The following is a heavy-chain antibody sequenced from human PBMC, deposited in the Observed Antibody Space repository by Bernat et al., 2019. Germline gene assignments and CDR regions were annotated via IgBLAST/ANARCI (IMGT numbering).Heavy chain of an antibody. V-gene: IGHV3-7*03. CDR2: IRTDGSDK. D-gene: IGHD3-16*01. CDR3: ATIGGAYSRFDY. CDR1: GFTFSIHW. Sequence: EVQLVESGGGLVQPGGSLRLSCAASGFTFSIHWMTWVRQAPGKGLEWVANIRTDGSDKNYLESVKGRFTISRDNAKDSLYLQMDRVRAEDTAVYYCATIGGAYSRFDYWGQGTLVTVSS. J-gene: IGHJ4*02.